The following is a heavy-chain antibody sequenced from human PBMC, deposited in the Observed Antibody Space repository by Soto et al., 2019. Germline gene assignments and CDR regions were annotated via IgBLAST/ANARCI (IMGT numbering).Heavy chain of an antibody. CDR3: ARVNHDFWSGYPGSWGYYYMDV. CDR1: GGSISSYY. Sequence: SETLSLTCTVSGGSISSYYWSWIRQPPGKGLEWIGYIYYSGSTNYNPSLKSRVTISVDTSKNQFSLKLSSVTAADTAVYYCARVNHDFWSGYPGSWGYYYMDVWGKGTTVTVSS. D-gene: IGHD3-3*01. V-gene: IGHV4-59*01. J-gene: IGHJ6*03. CDR2: IYYSGST.